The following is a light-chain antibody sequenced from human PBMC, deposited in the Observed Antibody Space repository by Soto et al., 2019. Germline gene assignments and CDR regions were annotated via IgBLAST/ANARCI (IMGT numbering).Light chain of an antibody. CDR3: QVWESSSDHVV. J-gene: IGLJ2*01. CDR2: YDN. CDR1: NIGSKS. V-gene: IGLV3-21*01. Sequence: SYELTQPPSVSVAPGKTARITCGGNNIGSKSVHWYQQKPGQAPVLVIYYDNDRPSGIPERFSGSNSGNTATLTISRVEAGDEGDYYCQVWESSSDHVVFGGGTKLAVL.